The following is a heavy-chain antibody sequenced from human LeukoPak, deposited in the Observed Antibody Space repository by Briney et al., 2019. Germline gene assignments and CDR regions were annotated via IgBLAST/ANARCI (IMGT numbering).Heavy chain of an antibody. CDR2: IGTAGDT. J-gene: IGHJ4*02. Sequence: PGGSLRLSCAASGFTFSSYDMHWVRQATGKGLEWVSAIGTAGDTYYPGSVKGRFTISRENAKNSLYPQMNSLRAGDTAVYYCARERKGGDFDYWGQGTLVTVSS. D-gene: IGHD2-21*01. CDR3: ARERKGGDFDY. CDR1: GFTFSSYD. V-gene: IGHV3-13*04.